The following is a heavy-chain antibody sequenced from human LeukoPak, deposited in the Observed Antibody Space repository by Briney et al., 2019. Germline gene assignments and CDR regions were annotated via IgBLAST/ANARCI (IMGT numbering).Heavy chain of an antibody. V-gene: IGHV1-46*03. CDR1: GYTFTSYY. J-gene: IGHJ6*02. D-gene: IGHD6-19*01. CDR2: INPTGGST. Sequence: GASVKVSCKASGYTFTSYYMHWVRQAPGQGLEWMGIINPTGGSTSYAQKFQGRVTMTRDTSTSTVYMELSSLRSEDTAVYYCARDQGCSSGWCAYYYYGMAVWGQGTTVTVSS. CDR3: ARDQGCSSGWCAYYYYGMAV.